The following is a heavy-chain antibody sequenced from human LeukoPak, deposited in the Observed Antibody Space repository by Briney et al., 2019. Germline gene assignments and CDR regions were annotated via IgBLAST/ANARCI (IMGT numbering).Heavy chain of an antibody. J-gene: IGHJ4*02. Sequence: GGTLRLSCAASGFTFSNAWMSWVRQAPGKGLEWVGRIKSKTDGGTTDYAAPVKGRFTISRDDSKNTLYLQMNSLKTEDTAVYYCTTVWYSYGLPEGYWGQGTLVTVSS. CDR2: IKSKTDGGTT. D-gene: IGHD5-18*01. CDR3: TTVWYSYGLPEGY. CDR1: GFTFSNAW. V-gene: IGHV3-15*01.